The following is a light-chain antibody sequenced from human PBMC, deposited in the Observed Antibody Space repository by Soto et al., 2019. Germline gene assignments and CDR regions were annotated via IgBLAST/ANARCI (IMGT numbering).Light chain of an antibody. CDR2: GAS. CDR1: QSVSSSY. Sequence: EIVLTQSPGTLSLSPGERATLSCRASQSVSSSYLAWYQQKPGQAPRLFIYGASSRATGIPDRFSGSGSGTDFTLTISRLEPEDFAVYYCQQYGISPPCTFGQGTKLEIK. J-gene: IGKJ2*02. V-gene: IGKV3-20*01. CDR3: QQYGISPPCT.